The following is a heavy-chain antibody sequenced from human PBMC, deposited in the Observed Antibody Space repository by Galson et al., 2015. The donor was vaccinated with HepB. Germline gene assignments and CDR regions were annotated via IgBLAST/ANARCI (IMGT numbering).Heavy chain of an antibody. D-gene: IGHD5-18*01. CDR3: AREVTAMVTITYWYFDL. V-gene: IGHV7-4-1*02. CDR1: GYTFTNYA. J-gene: IGHJ2*01. Sequence: SVKVSCKASGYTFTNYAVNWVRQAPGQGLEWMGWINTNTGNPTYAQGFTGRFVFSLDTSVSTAYLQISSLKAEDTAVYYCAREVTAMVTITYWYFDLWGRGTLVTVPS. CDR2: INTNTGNP.